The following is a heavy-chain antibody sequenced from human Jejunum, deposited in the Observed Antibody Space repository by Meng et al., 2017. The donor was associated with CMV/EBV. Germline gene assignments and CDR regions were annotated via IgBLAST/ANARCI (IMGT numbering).Heavy chain of an antibody. CDR2: IYSSEST. J-gene: IGHJ5*02. Sequence: QLQESGPGPATPLATLSPPCTFPDGSSPSNTFYGGWIRQPPAKVLEWIGSIYSSESTYYNPSLKSRVTISIATSKNQFSLKLTSVTAADTALYYCARDCCSYRSWFDPWGQGTLVTVSS. V-gene: IGHV4-39*07. CDR1: DGSSPSNTFY. D-gene: IGHD2-2*01. CDR3: ARDCCSYRSWFDP.